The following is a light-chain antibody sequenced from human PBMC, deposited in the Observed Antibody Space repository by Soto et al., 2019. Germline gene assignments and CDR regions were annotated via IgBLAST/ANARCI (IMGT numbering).Light chain of an antibody. CDR1: QSISSY. V-gene: IGKV1-39*01. CDR3: QQSYSTPRT. J-gene: IGKJ1*01. CDR2: AAS. Sequence: SPSSISASVGQKITMTCRASQSISSYLNWYQQKPGKAPKLLIYAASSLQSGVPSRFSGSGSGTDFTLTISSLQPEDFATYYCQQSYSTPRTLGQGTKVDIK.